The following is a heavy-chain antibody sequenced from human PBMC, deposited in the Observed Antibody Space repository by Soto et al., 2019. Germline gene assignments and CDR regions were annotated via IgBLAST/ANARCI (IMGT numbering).Heavy chain of an antibody. Sequence: PSETLSLTCALSGYAISSGYYWGWFRQPPGKGLEWIGSIYHSGSTYYNPSLKSRVTISVDTSKNQFSLKLSSVTAADTAVYYCARVGGYGMDVWGQGTTVT. CDR1: GYAISSGYY. J-gene: IGHJ6*02. D-gene: IGHD3-10*01. CDR3: ARVGGYGMDV. CDR2: IYHSGST. V-gene: IGHV4-38-2*01.